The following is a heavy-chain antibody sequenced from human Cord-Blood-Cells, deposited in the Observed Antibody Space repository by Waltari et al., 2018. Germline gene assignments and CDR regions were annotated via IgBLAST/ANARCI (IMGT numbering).Heavy chain of an antibody. J-gene: IGHJ3*02. CDR3: AREGKLGVWGLGAVDI. Sequence: QVQLQESGPGLVKPSQTLSLTCTVSGGSISSGDYYWSWIRQPPGKGLEWIGYIYYIGGINYNPSLKSRVTVSVDTSKNPCSLKRSSVTAAETAAYDCAREGKLGVWGLGAVDIWGEGAMVTVSS. CDR2: IYYIGGI. CDR1: GGSISSGDYY. D-gene: IGHD2-21*01. V-gene: IGHV4-30-4*01.